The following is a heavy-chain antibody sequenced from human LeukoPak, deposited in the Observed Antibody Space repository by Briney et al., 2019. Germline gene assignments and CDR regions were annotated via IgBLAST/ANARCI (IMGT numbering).Heavy chain of an antibody. J-gene: IGHJ4*02. V-gene: IGHV4-34*01. CDR2: INHSGST. Sequence: PSETLSLTCAVYGGSFSGYYWSWIRQPPGKGLEWIGEINHSGSTNYNPSLKSRVTISVDTSKNQFSLKLSSVTAVDTAVYYCARDGPYYYDSSHFDYWGQGTLVTVSS. CDR3: ARDGPYYYDSSHFDY. D-gene: IGHD3-22*01. CDR1: GGSFSGYY.